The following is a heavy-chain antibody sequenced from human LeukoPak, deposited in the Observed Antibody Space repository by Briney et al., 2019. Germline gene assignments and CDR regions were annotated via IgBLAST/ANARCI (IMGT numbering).Heavy chain of an antibody. CDR2: IYYSGST. J-gene: IGHJ6*02. D-gene: IGHD4-11*01. CDR1: GCSISSSSYY. CDR3: ARHFGFNDYSKGYYYYYGMDV. V-gene: IGHV4-39*01. Sequence: PSETLSLTCTVSGCSISSSSYYWGWLRQPPGTGLEWFGSIYYSGSTYYNPSLKSRVTISVDTSKNQFSLNLSSVTAADTAVYYCARHFGFNDYSKGYYYYYGMDVWGQGTTVTVSS.